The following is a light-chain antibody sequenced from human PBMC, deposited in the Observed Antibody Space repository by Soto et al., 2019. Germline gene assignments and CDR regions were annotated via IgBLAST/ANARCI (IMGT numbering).Light chain of an antibody. CDR1: QSISSY. CDR3: QHADSFPLIT. J-gene: IGKJ5*01. Sequence: DIQMTQSPSSLSASVGDRVTTTCRASQSISSYLNWYQQKPGKAPKLLIYAASSLQSGVPSRFSGSGSGTDFTLTISSLQPEDFATYYCQHADSFPLITFGQGTRLEIK. V-gene: IGKV1-39*01. CDR2: AAS.